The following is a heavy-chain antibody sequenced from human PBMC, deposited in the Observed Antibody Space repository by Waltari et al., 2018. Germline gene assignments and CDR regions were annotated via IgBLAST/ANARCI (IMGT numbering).Heavy chain of an antibody. V-gene: IGHV3-30*01. CDR3: ASGGGYDYYY. Sequence: QVQLVESGGGVVQPGRSLRLSCAASGFTFSSYAMHWVRQAPGKGLGWVAVISYDGSNKNYADSVKGRCTISRDNSKNTMYLQMNSLRAEDTAVYYCASGGGYDYYYWGQGTLVTVSS. CDR1: GFTFSSYA. J-gene: IGHJ4*02. CDR2: ISYDGSNK. D-gene: IGHD5-12*01.